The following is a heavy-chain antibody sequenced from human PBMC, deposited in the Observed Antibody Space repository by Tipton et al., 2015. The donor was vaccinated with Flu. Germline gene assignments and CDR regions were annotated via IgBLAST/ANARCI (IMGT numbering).Heavy chain of an antibody. V-gene: IGHV4-59*02. J-gene: IGHJ6*02. Sequence: TLSLTCTVSGGSVSPYYRNWVRQSPGKGLEWIGYIYYRGTTGYNPSLKSRVTISVDTSKNQVSLKLTSVPAADTAVYYCARDLVQDYRDQYFGMDVWGQGTSVTFSS. CDR3: ARDLVQDYRDQYFGMDV. D-gene: IGHD4-11*01. CDR1: GGSVSPYY. CDR2: IYYRGTT.